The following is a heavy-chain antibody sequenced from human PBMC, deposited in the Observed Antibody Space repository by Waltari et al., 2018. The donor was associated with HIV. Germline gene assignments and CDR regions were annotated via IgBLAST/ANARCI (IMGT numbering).Heavy chain of an antibody. CDR2: IRYDGSYE. Sequence: QVQLVESGGGVVQPGGSLILSCVASGFNFSGYGMHWVRQGPGKGVEGVTFIRYDGSYESYLRAVKGRFTISRDNSKNIVYLQMNSLRPEDTAIYYCSKDLLTNIRGGAFDPWGQGTLVTVSS. V-gene: IGHV3-30*02. D-gene: IGHD3-10*01. CDR1: GFNFSGYG. CDR3: SKDLLTNIRGGAFDP. J-gene: IGHJ5*02.